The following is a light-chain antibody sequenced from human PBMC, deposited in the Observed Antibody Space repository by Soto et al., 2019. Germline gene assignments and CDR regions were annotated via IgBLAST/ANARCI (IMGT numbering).Light chain of an antibody. CDR3: QQYGSSPWT. J-gene: IGKJ1*01. Sequence: EIVLTQSPGTLSLSPGERATLSCRASQSVSSNYLAWYQQKPGQAPRLLIYGASSRATGIPDKFSGSRSGTDFTLTISRLEPEDFGVYYCQQYGSSPWTFGQGTKVEIK. CDR2: GAS. V-gene: IGKV3-20*01. CDR1: QSVSSNY.